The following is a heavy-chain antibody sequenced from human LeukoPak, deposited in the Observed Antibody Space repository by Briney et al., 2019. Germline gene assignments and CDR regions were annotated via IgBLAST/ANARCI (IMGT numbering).Heavy chain of an antibody. CDR1: GGSISSYY. V-gene: IGHV4-4*07. J-gene: IGHJ3*02. CDR3: ARAAYCSSTSCYGDAFDI. Sequence: PSGTLSLTCTVSGGSISSYYWSWIRQPAGKGLEWIGRIYTSGSTNYNPSLKSRVTMSVDTSKNQFSLKLSSVTAADTAVYYCARAAYCSSTSCYGDAFDIWGQGTMVTVSS. CDR2: IYTSGST. D-gene: IGHD2-2*01.